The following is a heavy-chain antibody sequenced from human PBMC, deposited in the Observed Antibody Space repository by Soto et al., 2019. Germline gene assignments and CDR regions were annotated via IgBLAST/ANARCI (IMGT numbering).Heavy chain of an antibody. D-gene: IGHD6-13*01. CDR1: GGSISSSNW. CDR3: ASSSGFAQLALFYFYY. CDR2: IYHSGST. J-gene: IGHJ4*02. V-gene: IGHV4-4*02. Sequence: QVQLQESGPGLVKPSGTLSLTCAVSGGSISSSNWWSWVRQPPGKGLEWIGEIYHSGSTNYNPSLKSRVTISVDKSKNQLSLKLSSVTAADTAVYYCASSSGFAQLALFYFYYWGQGTLVTVSS.